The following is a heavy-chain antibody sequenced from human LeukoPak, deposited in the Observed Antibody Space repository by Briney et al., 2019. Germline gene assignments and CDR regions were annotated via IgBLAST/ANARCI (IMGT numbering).Heavy chain of an antibody. CDR2: MNPNSGNT. V-gene: IGHV1-8*01. CDR3: ARGSRGWPIDS. D-gene: IGHD6-19*01. CDR1: GYTFTSYD. J-gene: IGHJ4*02. Sequence: GASVKVSCKASGYTFTSYDINWVRQATGQGLEWMGWMNPNSGNTGYARKFQGRVTMTSSTSISTAYMELSSLRFEDTAIYYCARGSRGWPIDSWGQGTLVTVSS.